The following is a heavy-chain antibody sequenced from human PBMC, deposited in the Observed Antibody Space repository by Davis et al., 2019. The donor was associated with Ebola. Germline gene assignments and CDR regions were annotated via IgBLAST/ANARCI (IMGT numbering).Heavy chain of an antibody. D-gene: IGHD2/OR15-2a*01. CDR2: IKQDGSEK. V-gene: IGHV3-7*03. CDR3: AREEFPSSTFDY. Sequence: GESLKISCAASGFTFSSYWMSWVRQAPGKGLEWVANIKQDGSEKYYVDSVKGRFTISRDNAKNSLYLQMNSLRAEDTAVYYCAREEFPSSTFDYWGQGTLVTVSS. CDR1: GFTFSSYW. J-gene: IGHJ4*02.